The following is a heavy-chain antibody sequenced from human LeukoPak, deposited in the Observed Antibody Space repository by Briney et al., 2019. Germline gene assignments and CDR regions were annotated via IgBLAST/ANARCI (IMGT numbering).Heavy chain of an antibody. CDR3: ARADCSGSTCYLRHSWFDP. V-gene: IGHV3-21*06. J-gene: IGHJ5*02. Sequence: GGSLRLSCAASGFTLSTFDMNWVRQAPGKGLEWVSSISTSSRYIYYRDSVKGRFTISRDDAKNSLYLQMNSLTVEDKAVYYCARADCSGSTCYLRHSWFDPWGQGTLVTVSS. D-gene: IGHD2-2*01. CDR1: GFTLSTFD. CDR2: ISTSSRYI.